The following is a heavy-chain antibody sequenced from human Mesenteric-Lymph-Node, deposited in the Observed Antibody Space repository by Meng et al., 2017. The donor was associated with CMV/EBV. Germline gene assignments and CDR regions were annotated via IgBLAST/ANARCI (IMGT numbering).Heavy chain of an antibody. J-gene: IGHJ4*02. V-gene: IGHV1-46*01. D-gene: IGHD1-26*01. Sequence: KVSCKVSGYTLSSYLIHRVRQAPGQGLEWMGNINPSGGRTTYAQKFRGRVTMTRDTSTSTVYMELSSLKSEDTAVYYCARDIGRLDYWGQGTLVTVSS. CDR1: GYTLSSYL. CDR3: ARDIGRLDY. CDR2: INPSGGRT.